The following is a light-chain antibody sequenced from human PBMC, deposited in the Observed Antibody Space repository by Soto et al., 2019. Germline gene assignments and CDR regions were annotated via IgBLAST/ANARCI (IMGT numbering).Light chain of an antibody. V-gene: IGKV3-15*01. CDR1: QSVSSY. Sequence: EIVLTQSPATLSLPPGERATLSCRASQSVSSYLAWYQQKPGQAPRLLIYGASTRATGIPARFSGSGSGTEFTLTISSLQSEDFAVYYCQQYNNWPLTFGQGTKVDIK. J-gene: IGKJ1*01. CDR2: GAS. CDR3: QQYNNWPLT.